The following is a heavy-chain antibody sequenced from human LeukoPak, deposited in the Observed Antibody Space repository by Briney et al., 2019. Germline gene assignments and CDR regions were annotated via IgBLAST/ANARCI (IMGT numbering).Heavy chain of an antibody. CDR1: GGSFSGYY. CDR2: INHSGST. D-gene: IGHD6-19*01. V-gene: IGHV4-34*01. J-gene: IGHJ4*02. Sequence: SETLSLTCAVYGGSFSGYYWSWIRQPPGKGLEWIGEINHSGSTNYNPSLESRVTISVDTSKNQFSLKLSSVTAADTAVYYCARGGAIAVAGTAVFDYWGQGTLVTVSS. CDR3: ARGGAIAVAGTAVFDY.